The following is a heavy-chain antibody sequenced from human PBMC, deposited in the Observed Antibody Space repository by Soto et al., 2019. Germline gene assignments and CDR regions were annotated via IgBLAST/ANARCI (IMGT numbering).Heavy chain of an antibody. V-gene: IGHV3-21*01. CDR1: GFTFSSYS. CDR2: ISSSSSYI. J-gene: IGHJ5*02. Sequence: EVQLVESGGGLVKPGGSLRLSCAASGFTFSSYSMNWVRQAPGKGLEWVSSISSSSSYIYYADSVKGRFTISRDNAKNSLYLQMNSLRAEDTAVYYCARDGAVVVPAAEFDPWGQGTLVTVSS. D-gene: IGHD2-2*01. CDR3: ARDGAVVVPAAEFDP.